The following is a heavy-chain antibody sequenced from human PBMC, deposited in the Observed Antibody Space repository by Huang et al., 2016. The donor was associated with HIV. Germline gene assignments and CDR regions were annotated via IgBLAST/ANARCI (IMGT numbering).Heavy chain of an antibody. CDR2: ISSDGRNK. Sequence: QVQLLESGGGVVQPGRSLRLSCTASGFTFSNYAMHWVRQAPGKGREGVAFISSDGRNKYYADSVKGRFTISRDKSKNTLYVHMTRRRAEDTAVFYCARDGPHGGLDFWGQGTLVTVSS. J-gene: IGHJ4*02. V-gene: IGHV3-30*14. D-gene: IGHD3-16*01. CDR3: ARDGPHGGLDF. CDR1: GFTFSNYA.